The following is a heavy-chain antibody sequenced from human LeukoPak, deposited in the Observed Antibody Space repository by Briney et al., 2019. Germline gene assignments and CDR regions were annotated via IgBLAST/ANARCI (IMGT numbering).Heavy chain of an antibody. V-gene: IGHV3-11*01. CDR2: ISSSGSTI. CDR3: ARVYWSGYSGDNWFDP. D-gene: IGHD3-3*01. Sequence: GGSLRLSCEAYGFTFSDYYMSWIRQAPGKGLEWVSYISSSGSTIYYADSVKGRFTISRDNAKNSLYLQMNSLRAEDTAVYYCARVYWSGYSGDNWFDPWGQGTLVTVSS. CDR1: GFTFSDYY. J-gene: IGHJ5*02.